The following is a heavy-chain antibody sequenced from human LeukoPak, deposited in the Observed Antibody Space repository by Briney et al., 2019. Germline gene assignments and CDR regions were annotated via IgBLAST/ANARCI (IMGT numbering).Heavy chain of an antibody. V-gene: IGHV3-33*01. D-gene: IGHD2-21*02. CDR2: IWYDGSNK. CDR1: GFTFSGYG. J-gene: IGHJ4*02. CDR3: ASGGCGGDCYSDFDY. Sequence: GGSLRLSCAASGFTFSGYGMHWVRQAPGKGLEWVAVIWYDGSNKYYADSVKGRFTISRDNSKNTLYLQMNSLRAEDTAVYYCASGGCGGDCYSDFDYWGQGTLVTVSS.